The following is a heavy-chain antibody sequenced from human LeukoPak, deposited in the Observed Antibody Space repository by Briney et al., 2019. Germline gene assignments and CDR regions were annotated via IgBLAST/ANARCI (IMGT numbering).Heavy chain of an antibody. V-gene: IGHV1-8*01. J-gene: IGHJ5*02. CDR2: MNPNSGNT. CDR1: GYTFTSYD. Sequence: ASVKVSCKASGYTFTSYDINWVRQATGQGLEWMGSMNPNSGNTGYAQKFQGRVTMTRHTSKSTAYMELSSLRSEDTAVYYCARCGDFWSGYWNWDDHWGKGTLVSVST. D-gene: IGHD3-3*01. CDR3: ARCGDFWSGYWNWDDH.